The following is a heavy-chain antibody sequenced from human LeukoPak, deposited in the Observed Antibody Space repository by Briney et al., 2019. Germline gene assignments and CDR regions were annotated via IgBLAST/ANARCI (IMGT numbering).Heavy chain of an antibody. J-gene: IGHJ6*02. CDR2: ISSSTTTT. V-gene: IGHV3-48*01. CDR3: ARGPYGDYTSYYGVDV. D-gene: IGHD4-17*01. Sequence: GGSLRLSCAASGFTFSTYSMNWVRQAPGKGLEWVSYISSSTTTTFYTDSVKGRFTISRDSAKHSLYLHMNSLRVEDTAVYYCARGPYGDYTSYYGVDVWGQGTTVTVS. CDR1: GFTFSTYS.